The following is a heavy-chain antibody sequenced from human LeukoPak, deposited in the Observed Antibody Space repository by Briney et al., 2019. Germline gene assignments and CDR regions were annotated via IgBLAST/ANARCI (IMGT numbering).Heavy chain of an antibody. D-gene: IGHD3-22*01. J-gene: IGHJ3*02. Sequence: SVKVSCKASGGTFSSYAISWVRQAPGQGLEWMGGIIPIFGTANYAQKFQGRVTITADESTSTAYMELSSLRSEDTAVYYRARDLTYYYDSSGYYWDAFDIWGQGTMVTVSS. CDR1: GGTFSSYA. V-gene: IGHV1-69*01. CDR3: ARDLTYYYDSSGYYWDAFDI. CDR2: IIPIFGTA.